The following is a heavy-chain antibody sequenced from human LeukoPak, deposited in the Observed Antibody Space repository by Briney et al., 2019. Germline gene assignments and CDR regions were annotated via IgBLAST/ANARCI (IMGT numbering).Heavy chain of an antibody. Sequence: PGGSLRLSCAASGFTFGSYAMSWVRQAPGKGLEWVSAISGSGGSTYYADSVKGRFTISRDNSKNTLFLQMNSLRAEDTAVYYCAKGRSFYGSGSAFDYWGQGTLVTVSS. D-gene: IGHD3-10*01. CDR1: GFTFGSYA. V-gene: IGHV3-23*01. J-gene: IGHJ4*02. CDR2: ISGSGGST. CDR3: AKGRSFYGSGSAFDY.